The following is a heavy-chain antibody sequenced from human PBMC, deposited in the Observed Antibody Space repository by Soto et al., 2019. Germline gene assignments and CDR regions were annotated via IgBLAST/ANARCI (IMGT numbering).Heavy chain of an antibody. D-gene: IGHD7-27*01. V-gene: IGHV1-69*01. CDR2: IMPIVGTP. CDR3: ALGNAMDV. Sequence: QVQLVQSGAKVKKPGSSVKVSCKASGGTFSSFAINWVRQAPGQGPQWMGGIMPIVGTPNYAQRFQGRVTIITDEVTSTAYMELTSLTVEDTAVYYCALGNAMDVWGQGTTVTVSS. J-gene: IGHJ6*02. CDR1: GGTFSSFA.